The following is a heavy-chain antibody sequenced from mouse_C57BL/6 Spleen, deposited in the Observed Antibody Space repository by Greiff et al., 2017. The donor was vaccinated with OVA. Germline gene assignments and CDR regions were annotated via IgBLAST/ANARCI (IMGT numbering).Heavy chain of an antibody. CDR3: ARSPNYYGSSYGGDFDY. D-gene: IGHD1-1*01. Sequence: QVQLQQPGAELVKPGASVKLSCKASGYTFTSYWMQWVKQRPGQGLEWIGEIDPSDSYTNYNQKFKGKATLTVDTSSSTAYMQLSSLTSEDSAVYYCARSPNYYGSSYGGDFDYWGQGTTLTVSS. CDR1: GYTFTSYW. V-gene: IGHV1-50*01. J-gene: IGHJ2*01. CDR2: IDPSDSYT.